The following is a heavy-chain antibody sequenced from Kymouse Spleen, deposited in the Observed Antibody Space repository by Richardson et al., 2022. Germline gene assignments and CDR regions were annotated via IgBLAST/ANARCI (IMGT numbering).Heavy chain of an antibody. CDR3: AKDGYYYGSGSYYNDFDY. CDR2: ISYDGSNK. Sequence: QVQLVESGGGVVQPGRSLRLSCAASGFTFSSYGMHWVRQAPGKGLEWVAVISYDGSNKYYADSVKGRFTISRDNSKNTLYLQMNSLRAEDTAVYYCAKDGYYYGSGSYYNDFDYWGQGTLVTVSS. CDR1: GFTFSSYG. J-gene: IGHJ4*02. V-gene: IGHV3-30*18. D-gene: IGHD3-10*01.